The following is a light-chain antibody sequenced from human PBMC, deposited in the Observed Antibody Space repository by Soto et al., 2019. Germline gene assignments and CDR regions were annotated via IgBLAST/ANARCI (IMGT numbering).Light chain of an antibody. CDR3: QQTYSTPPT. CDR1: QSISTY. CDR2: AAS. J-gene: IGKJ1*01. Sequence: DIPMTPSPSSLSASVGDRVTITCRASQSISTYLNWYQQKAGLAPKLLIYAASSLQSGVPSSFSCSGSGTDLTLTISSLQPEDCATYHYQQTYSTPPTFGQATKVEFK. V-gene: IGKV1-39*01.